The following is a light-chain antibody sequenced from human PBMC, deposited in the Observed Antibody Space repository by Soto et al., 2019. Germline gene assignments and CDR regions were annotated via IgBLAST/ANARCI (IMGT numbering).Light chain of an antibody. Sequence: QSVLTQPPSASGTPGQRVTISCSGSISNLGSNFIYWYQQLPGAAPKLLISRNNERPSGVPDRFSGSKSGTSGFLAISGLRSEDEADYHCAAWDDSLSAVVFGGGTKLTVL. CDR3: AAWDDSLSAVV. V-gene: IGLV1-47*01. CDR1: ISNLGSNF. CDR2: RNN. J-gene: IGLJ3*02.